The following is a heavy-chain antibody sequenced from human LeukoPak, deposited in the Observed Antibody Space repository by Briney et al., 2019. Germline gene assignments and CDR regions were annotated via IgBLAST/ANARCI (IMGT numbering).Heavy chain of an antibody. J-gene: IGHJ4*02. Sequence: SETLSLTCTVSGASISTYYWSWFRQPAGTGLEGIGRIHASGSTYYNPSLKSRVSMSIDLSKNHFSLQLNSVTPEDTAVYYCAREEAGTYGFEYWGQGTLVTVSS. CDR3: AREEAGTYGFEY. D-gene: IGHD3-10*01. V-gene: IGHV4-4*07. CDR1: GASISTYY. CDR2: IHASGST.